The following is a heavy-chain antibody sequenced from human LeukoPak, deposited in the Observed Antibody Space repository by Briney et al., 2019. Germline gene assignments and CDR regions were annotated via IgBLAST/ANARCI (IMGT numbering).Heavy chain of an antibody. J-gene: IGHJ4*02. CDR1: GYSFTNYW. V-gene: IGHV5-51*01. D-gene: IGHD7-27*01. CDR2: IYPADSDT. CDR3: ARTLTGDFDY. Sequence: GESLKISCKGSGYSFTNYWIGWVRQLPGKDLEWLGIIYPADSDTTYSPSFQGQVTISADKSISTAYLQWSSLKASDTAMYYCARTLTGDFDYWGQGTLVTVSS.